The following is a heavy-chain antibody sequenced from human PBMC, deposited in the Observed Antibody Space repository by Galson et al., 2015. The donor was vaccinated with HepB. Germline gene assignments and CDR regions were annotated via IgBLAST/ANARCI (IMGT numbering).Heavy chain of an antibody. CDR1: GFSFSDYA. CDR3: AKDSCTSTNCYAVSGDGLDL. D-gene: IGHD2-2*01. J-gene: IGHJ3*01. V-gene: IGHV3-23*01. CDR2: ISGSGMSI. Sequence: SLRLSCAASGFSFSDYAMSWVRQAPGKGPEWVSGISGSGMSIFYADSVRGRFTISRDNSKNTVYLQMNSLRVEDTAIYYCAKDSCTSTNCYAVSGDGLDLWGQGTMVIVS.